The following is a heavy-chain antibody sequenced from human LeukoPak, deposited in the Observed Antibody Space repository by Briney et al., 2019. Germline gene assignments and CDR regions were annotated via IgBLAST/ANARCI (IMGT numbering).Heavy chain of an antibody. CDR3: ARVDWEGSGTYYFDS. CDR2: ISHDGSSK. J-gene: IGHJ4*02. Sequence: PGRSLRLSCAASGFTFSNHGMHWVRQAPGKGLEWVAVISHDGSSKYYADSVKGRFTISRDNSKNTLFLQMDSLATEDTAVYFCARVDWEGSGTYYFDSWGQGTLVTVSS. D-gene: IGHD1-26*01. V-gene: IGHV3-30-3*01. CDR1: GFTFSNHG.